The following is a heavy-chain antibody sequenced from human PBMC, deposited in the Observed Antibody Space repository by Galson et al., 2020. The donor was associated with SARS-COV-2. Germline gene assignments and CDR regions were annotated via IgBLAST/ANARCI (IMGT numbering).Heavy chain of an antibody. D-gene: IGHD6-13*01. CDR2: INYSGDT. Sequence: SETLSLTCTVSGGSISSLSNYWGWIRQPPGKRLEWMATINYSGDTYYNPSLESRLTISVDTSKNQFSLKLMSVTAADTAVYFCARRYSSTFPFDHWGQGILVSVSS. J-gene: IGHJ4*02. V-gene: IGHV4-39*01. CDR3: ARRYSSTFPFDH. CDR1: GGSISSLSNY.